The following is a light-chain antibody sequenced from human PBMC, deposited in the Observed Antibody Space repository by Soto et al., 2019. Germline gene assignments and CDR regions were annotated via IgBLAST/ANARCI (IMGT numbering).Light chain of an antibody. V-gene: IGKV3-20*01. J-gene: IGKJ1*01. Sequence: EIVLTQSPGTLSLSPGERATLSCRASPSVSSSYLAWYHQKPGQAPSRLIYGASSSATGIPDRFVGSGSWTDFTRTFSTLETEEFAVYDCEQYDSSPTTFSQGTKVEIK. CDR2: GAS. CDR1: PSVSSSY. CDR3: EQYDSSPTT.